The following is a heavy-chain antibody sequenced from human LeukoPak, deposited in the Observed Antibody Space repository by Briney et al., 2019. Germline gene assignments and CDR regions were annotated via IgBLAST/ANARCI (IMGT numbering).Heavy chain of an antibody. CDR3: ARGESGYSSGYFDY. CDR1: GYTFTGYY. Sequence: ASVKVSCKASGYTFTGYYMHWVRQAPGQGLEWMGWINPNSGGTNYAQKFQGWVTMTRDTSISTAYMELSRLRSDGTAVYYCARGESGYSSGYFDYWGQGTLVTVSS. CDR2: INPNSGGT. J-gene: IGHJ4*02. V-gene: IGHV1-2*04. D-gene: IGHD6-19*01.